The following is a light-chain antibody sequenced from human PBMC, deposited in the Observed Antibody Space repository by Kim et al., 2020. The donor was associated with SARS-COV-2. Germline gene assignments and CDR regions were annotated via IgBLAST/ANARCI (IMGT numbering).Light chain of an antibody. CDR3: QQLNSYPRT. CDR2: PAS. J-gene: IGKJ1*01. CDR1: QGIGKH. Sequence: ASVGDRVTITCRASQGIGKHLAWYQQKPGKAPNLLIYPASTLQSGVPSRFSGSGSGTEFTLTITSLQPEDFATYYCQQLNSYPRTFGQGTKVDIK. V-gene: IGKV1-9*01.